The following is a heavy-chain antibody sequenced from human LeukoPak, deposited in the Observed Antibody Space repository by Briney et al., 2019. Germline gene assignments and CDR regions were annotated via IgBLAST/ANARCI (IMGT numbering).Heavy chain of an antibody. Sequence: SVKVSCKASGGTFSSYGASWVRQAPGQGLEWMGGIIPILGTTKYAQKFQGRVTVTADESTSTAYMELSSLRSEDTAVYYCARGSRVATLDFDYWGQGTLVTVSS. J-gene: IGHJ4*02. CDR3: ARGSRVATLDFDY. CDR1: GGTFSSYG. CDR2: IIPILGTT. D-gene: IGHD5-12*01. V-gene: IGHV1-69*01.